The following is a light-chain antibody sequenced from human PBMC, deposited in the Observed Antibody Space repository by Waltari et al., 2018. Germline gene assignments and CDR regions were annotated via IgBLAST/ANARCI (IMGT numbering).Light chain of an antibody. V-gene: IGKV1-39*01. CDR2: SAS. CDR1: QSITGH. Sequence: DIQMTQAPSSLSASVGDRVTMTCRTSQSITGHLNWFQPQPGKAPKLMIHSASALQSGVPSRFSGRGSGTHFTLTISSLQPEDFATYFCQQSYITPYTFGQGTKLEIK. J-gene: IGKJ2*01. CDR3: QQSYITPYT.